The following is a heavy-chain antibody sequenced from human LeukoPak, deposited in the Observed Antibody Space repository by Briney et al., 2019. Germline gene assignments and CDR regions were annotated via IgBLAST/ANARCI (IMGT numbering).Heavy chain of an antibody. CDR3: ARVRIIVVVPAARYYTDV. V-gene: IGHV4-30-4*08. CDR2: IYYSGST. Sequence: PSETLSLTCTVSGGSISSGDYYWSWIRQPPGKGLEWIGYIYYSGSTYYNPSLKSRVTISVDTSKNQFSLKLSSVTAADTAVYYCARVRIIVVVPAARYYTDVWGKGTTVTVSS. D-gene: IGHD2-2*01. J-gene: IGHJ6*03. CDR1: GGSISSGDYY.